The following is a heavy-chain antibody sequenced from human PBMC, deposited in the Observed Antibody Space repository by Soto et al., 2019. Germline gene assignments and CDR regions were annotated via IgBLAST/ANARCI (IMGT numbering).Heavy chain of an antibody. Sequence: EVQLLESGGGLVQPGGSLRLSCAASGFTFSSYAMSWVRQAPGKGLEWVSAISGSGGSTYYADSVKGRFTISRDNSKNTLYLQMNSLRAEDTAVYYCAKGSGSYSNYYYYYMDVWGKGTTVTVSS. CDR1: GFTFSSYA. V-gene: IGHV3-23*01. CDR2: ISGSGGST. J-gene: IGHJ6*03. D-gene: IGHD3-10*01. CDR3: AKGSGSYSNYYYYYMDV.